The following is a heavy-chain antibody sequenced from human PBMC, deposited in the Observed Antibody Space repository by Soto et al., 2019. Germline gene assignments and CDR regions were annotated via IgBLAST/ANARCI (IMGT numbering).Heavy chain of an antibody. D-gene: IGHD3-10*01. CDR3: AKDRELDYYGSGAPDP. CDR1: GFTFSSYA. CDR2: ISGSGGST. J-gene: IGHJ5*02. Sequence: WSSLRLSCAASGFTFSSYAMSWVRQAPGKGLEWVSAISGSGGSTYYADSLKGRFTIYRDNSKNTLYLQMNSLRAEDTAVYYCAKDRELDYYGSGAPDPWGQGTLVTVSS. V-gene: IGHV3-23*01.